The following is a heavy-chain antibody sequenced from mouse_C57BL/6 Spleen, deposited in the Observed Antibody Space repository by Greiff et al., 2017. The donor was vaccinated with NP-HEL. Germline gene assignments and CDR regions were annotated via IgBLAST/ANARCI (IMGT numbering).Heavy chain of an antibody. D-gene: IGHD1-1*01. CDR1: GFTIKDDY. CDR2: IDPENGDT. Sequence: EVQLQQSGAELVRPGASVKLSCTASGFTIKDDYMHWVKQRPEQGLEWIGWIDPENGDTEYASKFQGKATITADTSSNTAYLQLSSLTSEDTAVYYCTLYYYGSSPFDYWGQGTTLTVSS. CDR3: TLYYYGSSPFDY. V-gene: IGHV14-4*01. J-gene: IGHJ2*01.